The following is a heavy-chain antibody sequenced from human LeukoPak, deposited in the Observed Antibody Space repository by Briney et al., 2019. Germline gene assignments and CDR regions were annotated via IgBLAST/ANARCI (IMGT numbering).Heavy chain of an antibody. D-gene: IGHD4-11*01. CDR2: INSGSAGST. Sequence: GGSLRLSCVASGLSFINYAMTWVRQAPGKGLEWVSSINSGSAGSTSYADSVKGRFTISRDNSNNTLYLQMNGLRAEDTAVYYCAKLTTSWGQGTLVTVSS. CDR1: GLSFINYA. CDR3: AKLTTS. V-gene: IGHV3-23*01. J-gene: IGHJ4*02.